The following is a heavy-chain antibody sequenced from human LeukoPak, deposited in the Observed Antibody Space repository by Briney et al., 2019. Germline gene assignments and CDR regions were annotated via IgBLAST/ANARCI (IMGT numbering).Heavy chain of an antibody. D-gene: IGHD1-26*01. CDR2: INHSGST. J-gene: IGHJ4*02. V-gene: IGHV4-34*01. CDR1: GGSFSGYY. CDR3: ARRPSREPPRY. Sequence: SETLSLTCAVYGGSFSGYYWSWIRQPPGKGLEWIGEINHSGSTNYNPSLKSRVTISVDTSKNQFSLKLSSVTAADTAVYYCARRPSREPPRYWGQGTLVTVSS.